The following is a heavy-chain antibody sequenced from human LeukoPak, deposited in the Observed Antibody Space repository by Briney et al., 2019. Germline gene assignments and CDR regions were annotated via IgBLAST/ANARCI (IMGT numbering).Heavy chain of an antibody. J-gene: IGHJ4*02. V-gene: IGHV3-9*01. CDR1: GFIFNNYA. D-gene: IGHD6-19*01. CDR2: ISWNSGSI. Sequence: SGGSLRLSCAGSGFIFNNYAMHWVRQPPGKGLGWVSGISWNSGSIDYADSVKGRFTISRDNAKNSLYLQMNSLRVEDTAFYYCAKDNRRHYTSGPNPDSLHWGQGALLTVSS. CDR3: AKDNRRHYTSGPNPDSLH.